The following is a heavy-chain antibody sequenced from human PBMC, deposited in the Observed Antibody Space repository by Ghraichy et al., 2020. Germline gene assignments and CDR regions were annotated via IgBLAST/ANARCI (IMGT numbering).Heavy chain of an antibody. CDR1: SGSISSYY. D-gene: IGHD6-19*01. CDR2: IYYRGYT. Sequence: TLSLTCTVSSGSISSYYWSWIRQPPGKGLEWIGYIYYRGYTNYNPSLKSRVTISVDTSKNQFSLKLSSVTAADTAVYYCARGGSGRTDFDYWGQGILVTVSS. CDR3: ARGGSGRTDFDY. J-gene: IGHJ4*02. V-gene: IGHV4-59*01.